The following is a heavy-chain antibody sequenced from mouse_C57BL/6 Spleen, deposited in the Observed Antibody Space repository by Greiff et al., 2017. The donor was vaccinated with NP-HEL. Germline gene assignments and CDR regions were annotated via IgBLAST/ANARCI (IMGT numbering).Heavy chain of an antibody. Sequence: EVQLQQSGAELVKPGASVKLSCTASGFNIKDYYMHWVKQRTEQGLEWIGRLDPEDGDTHSAPKFQGKATITADTSSNTAYLQLSSLTSEDTAVYYCALEVDWAWFAYWGQGTLVTVSA. CDR1: GFNIKDYY. V-gene: IGHV14-2*01. CDR2: LDPEDGDT. CDR3: ALEVDWAWFAY. D-gene: IGHD2-4*01. J-gene: IGHJ3*01.